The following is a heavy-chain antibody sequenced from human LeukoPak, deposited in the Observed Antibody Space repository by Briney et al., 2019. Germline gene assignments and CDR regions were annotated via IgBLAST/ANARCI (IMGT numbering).Heavy chain of an antibody. V-gene: IGHV4-39*01. CDR2: IYYSGST. J-gene: IGHJ5*02. CDR3: ARNKYYYGSGNYGVPNWFDP. CDR1: GGSINSNSYY. Sequence: SETLSLTCTVSGGSINSNSYYWGWIRQPPGKGLEWIGSIYYSGSTYYNPSLKSRVTISVDTPKNQFSLKLSSVTAADTAVYYCARNKYYYGSGNYGVPNWFDPWGQGTLVTVSS. D-gene: IGHD3-10*01.